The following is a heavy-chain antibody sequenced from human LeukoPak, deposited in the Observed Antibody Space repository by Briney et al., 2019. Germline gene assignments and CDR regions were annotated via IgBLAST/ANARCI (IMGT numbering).Heavy chain of an antibody. J-gene: IGHJ4*02. V-gene: IGHV1-18*01. Sequence: PWASVKVSCKASGYTFTSYGISWVRQAPGQGLEWMGWISAYNGNTNYAQKLQGRVTMTTDTSTSTAYMELSSLRSEDTAVYYCANIVAAASDYWGQGTLVTVSA. D-gene: IGHD2-2*01. CDR3: ANIVAAASDY. CDR2: ISAYNGNT. CDR1: GYTFTSYG.